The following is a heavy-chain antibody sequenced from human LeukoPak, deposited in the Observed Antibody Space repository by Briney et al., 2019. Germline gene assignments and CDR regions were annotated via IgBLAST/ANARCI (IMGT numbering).Heavy chain of an antibody. D-gene: IGHD2-15*01. J-gene: IGHJ6*03. CDR1: GGSISSSNW. V-gene: IGHV4-4*02. CDR2: IYHSGST. CDR3: ARVELGGSPHVPYYYYMDV. Sequence: MASGTLSLTCAVSGGSISSSNWWGWVRQPPGKGLEWIGEIYHSGSTNYNPSLKSRVTISVDKSKNQFSLKLSSVTAADTAVYYCARVELGGSPHVPYYYYMDVWGKGTTVTVSS.